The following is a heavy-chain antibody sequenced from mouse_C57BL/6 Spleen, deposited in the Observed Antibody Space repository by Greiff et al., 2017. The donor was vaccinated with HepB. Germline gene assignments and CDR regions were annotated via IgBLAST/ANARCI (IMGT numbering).Heavy chain of an antibody. V-gene: IGHV5-17*01. CDR2: ISSGSSTI. D-gene: IGHD4-1*01. CDR3: ASELGGSFAY. Sequence: EVKLVESGGGLVKPGGSLKLSCAASGFTFSDYGMHWVRQAPEKGLEWVAYISSGSSTIYYADTVKGRFTISRDNAKNTLFLQMTSMRSAATAMYYCASELGGSFAYWGQRTLVTVSA. J-gene: IGHJ3*01. CDR1: GFTFSDYG.